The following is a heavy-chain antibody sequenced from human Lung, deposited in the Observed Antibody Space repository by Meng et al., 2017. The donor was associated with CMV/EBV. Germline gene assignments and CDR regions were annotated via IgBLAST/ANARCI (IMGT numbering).Heavy chain of an antibody. CDR1: RFNIRNYA. V-gene: IGHV3-33*06. D-gene: IGHD3-10*02. Sequence: SCTASRFNIRNYAMHWVRQAPGKGLEWVAVIWSDGGDKYYADSVEGRFTISRDNSKNTLDLQMNSLRAEETAGYYCAKDSYVVSTKTVDYYYGMDVXGRGXTVTVSS. CDR2: IWSDGGDK. J-gene: IGHJ6*02. CDR3: AKDSYVVSTKTVDYYYGMDV.